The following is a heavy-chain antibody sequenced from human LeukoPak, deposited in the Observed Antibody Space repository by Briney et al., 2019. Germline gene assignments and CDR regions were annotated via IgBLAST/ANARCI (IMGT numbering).Heavy chain of an antibody. J-gene: IGHJ4*02. D-gene: IGHD1-26*01. V-gene: IGHV3-23*01. CDR3: AKGDIVGATGVGNFDY. Sequence: GGSLRLSCAASGFTFSSYAMSWVRQAPGKGLEWVSAISGSGGSTYYADSVKGRFTISRDNSKNTLYLQMNSLRAEDTAVYYCAKGDIVGATGVGNFDYWGQGTLVTVSS. CDR1: GFTFSSYA. CDR2: ISGSGGST.